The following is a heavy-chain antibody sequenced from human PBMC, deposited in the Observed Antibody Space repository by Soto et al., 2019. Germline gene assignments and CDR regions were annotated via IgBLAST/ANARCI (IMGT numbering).Heavy chain of an antibody. CDR2: IYSGGST. D-gene: IGHD3-10*01. V-gene: IGHV3-53*01. CDR1: GFTVSSNY. J-gene: IGHJ6*02. CDR3: ASTQGVRGFHYYYGMDV. Sequence: EVQLVESGGGLIQPGGSLRLSCAASGFTVSSNYMSWVRQAPGKGLEWVSVIYSGGSTYYADSVKGRFTISRDNSKNTLYLQMNSLRAEDTAVYYCASTQGVRGFHYYYGMDVWGQGTTVTVSS.